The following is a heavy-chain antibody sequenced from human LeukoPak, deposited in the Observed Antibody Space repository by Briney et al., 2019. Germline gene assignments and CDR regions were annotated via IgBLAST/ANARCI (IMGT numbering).Heavy chain of an antibody. CDR2: ITYDGSNK. D-gene: IGHD4-23*01. CDR1: GFSFKDYN. Sequence: GGSLRLSCAASGFSFKDYNMHWVRQAPGKGLEWVAVITYDGSNKYYTDSVKGRFTISRDNSKSTLYLQMNSLRAEDTAVYYCAKSQASGGNSDYYYYYMDVWGKGTTVTISS. CDR3: AKSQASGGNSDYYYYYMDV. V-gene: IGHV3-30*18. J-gene: IGHJ6*03.